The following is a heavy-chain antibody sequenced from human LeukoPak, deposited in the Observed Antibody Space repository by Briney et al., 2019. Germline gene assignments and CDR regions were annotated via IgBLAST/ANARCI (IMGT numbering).Heavy chain of an antibody. J-gene: IGHJ5*01. V-gene: IGHV3-74*01. CDR1: GFTFSNYW. CDR3: VRDWDHYDFDS. CDR2: INPAGNYA. D-gene: IGHD3-3*01. Sequence: GGSLRLSCAASGFTFSNYWIHWVRQAPGKGLVWVSRINPAGNYANYADSVKGRFTIFRDNAKNTVYLQMNSLRAEDTALFYCVRDWDHYDFDSWGQGTLVTVSS.